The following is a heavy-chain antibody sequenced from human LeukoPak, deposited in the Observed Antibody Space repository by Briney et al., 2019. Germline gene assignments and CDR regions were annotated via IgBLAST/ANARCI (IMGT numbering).Heavy chain of an antibody. D-gene: IGHD6-13*01. V-gene: IGHV3-21*01. Sequence: GGSLRLSCAASGFTFSSYSMNWVRQAPGKGLEWVSSISSSSSYIYYADSAKGRFTISRDNAKNSLYLQMNSLRAEDTAVYYCARDGSSWYPFSFDYWGQGTLVTVSS. CDR2: ISSSSSYI. J-gene: IGHJ4*02. CDR1: GFTFSSYS. CDR3: ARDGSSWYPFSFDY.